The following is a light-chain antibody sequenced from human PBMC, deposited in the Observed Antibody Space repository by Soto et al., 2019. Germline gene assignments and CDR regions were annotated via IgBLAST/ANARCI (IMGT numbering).Light chain of an antibody. Sequence: DIQMTQSPSSLPASIGDRVNITCRASQSIISYLNWYQQKPGKAPKLLIYAASSLQSGVPSRFSGAGSGTDFTLTISSLQPEDFATYYCQQSFSTTWTFGHGTKVEIK. CDR3: QQSFSTTWT. J-gene: IGKJ1*01. CDR2: AAS. V-gene: IGKV1-39*01. CDR1: QSIISY.